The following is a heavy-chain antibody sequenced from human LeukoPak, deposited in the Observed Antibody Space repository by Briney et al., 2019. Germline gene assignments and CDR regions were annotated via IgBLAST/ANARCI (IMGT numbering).Heavy chain of an antibody. D-gene: IGHD6-6*01. Sequence: QTGGSLRASCAASGFTFSSYASSWVRQAPGKGLEWVGFIRSKAYGGTTEYAASVKGRFTISRDDSKSIAYLQMNSLKTEDTAVYYCTRDSSSVGVDFDYWGQGTLVTVSS. CDR3: TRDSSSVGVDFDY. CDR2: IRSKAYGGTT. V-gene: IGHV3-49*04. CDR1: GFTFSSYA. J-gene: IGHJ4*02.